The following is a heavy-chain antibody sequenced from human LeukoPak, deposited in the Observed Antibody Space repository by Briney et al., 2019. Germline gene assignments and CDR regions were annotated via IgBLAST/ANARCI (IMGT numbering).Heavy chain of an antibody. CDR1: GFTFSNAW. CDR2: IKSKTDGGTI. V-gene: IGHV3-15*01. CDR3: ARDISSGYYDAFDI. D-gene: IGHD3-22*01. Sequence: GGSLRLSCAASGFTFSNAWMSWVRQAPGKGLEWVGRIKSKTDGGTIDYAAPVKGRFTISRDNSKNTLYLQMNSLRAEDTAVYYCARDISSGYYDAFDIWGQGTMVTVSS. J-gene: IGHJ3*02.